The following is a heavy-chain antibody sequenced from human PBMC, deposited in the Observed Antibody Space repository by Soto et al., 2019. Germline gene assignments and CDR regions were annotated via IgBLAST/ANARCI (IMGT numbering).Heavy chain of an antibody. CDR1: GYTFSRHW. Sequence: EVQLVESGGGLVQPGGSLRLSCAASGYTFSRHWIHWVRRAPGQGPVGVSRISPDVSVTDYADFVEGRFTISRDNAKNTLYLQMSSLRAEDTAVYYCARPRSMSSSGFDIWGQGTMVIVSS. D-gene: IGHD1-26*01. J-gene: IGHJ3*02. CDR2: ISPDVSVT. V-gene: IGHV3-74*01. CDR3: ARPRSMSSSGFDI.